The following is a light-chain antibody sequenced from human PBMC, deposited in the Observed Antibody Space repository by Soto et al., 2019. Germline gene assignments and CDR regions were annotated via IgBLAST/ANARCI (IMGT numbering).Light chain of an antibody. J-gene: IGKJ3*01. CDR3: QQSYSRPLT. Sequence: DIQMTQAPSSLSASVGDRVTITCRASQYSNSYVNWYQQKPGKAPKFLIYGASDLQRGVPSRFSGSGSGTDFTLTINSLQPEDFATYYCQQSYSRPLTFGPGTKLDI. CDR2: GAS. CDR1: QYSNSY. V-gene: IGKV1-39*01.